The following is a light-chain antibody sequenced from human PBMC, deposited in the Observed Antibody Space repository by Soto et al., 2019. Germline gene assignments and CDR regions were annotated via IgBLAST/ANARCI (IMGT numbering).Light chain of an antibody. V-gene: IGKV1-5*03. J-gene: IGKJ1*01. Sequence: DIQMTQSPSTLSASVGDRVTITCRASQTISSWLAWYQQKPGKAPKLLISKASRLESGVPSRFSGSGSGTEFTLSISGLQPDDFATYYCQQYNPYSPWTFGQGTKVDI. CDR1: QTISSW. CDR2: KAS. CDR3: QQYNPYSPWT.